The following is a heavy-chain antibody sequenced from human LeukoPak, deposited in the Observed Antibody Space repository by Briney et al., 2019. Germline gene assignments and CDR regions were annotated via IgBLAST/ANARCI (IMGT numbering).Heavy chain of an antibody. CDR3: ATGYCSSTSCSDY. CDR2: ISWNSGSI. J-gene: IGHJ4*02. CDR1: GFTFDDYA. V-gene: IGHV3-9*03. D-gene: IGHD2-2*01. Sequence: PGGSLRLSXAASGFTFDDYAMHWVRQAPGKGLEWVSGISWNSGSIGYADSVKGRFTISRDNAKNSLYLQMNSLRAEDMALYYCATGYCSSTSCSDYWGQGTLVTVSS.